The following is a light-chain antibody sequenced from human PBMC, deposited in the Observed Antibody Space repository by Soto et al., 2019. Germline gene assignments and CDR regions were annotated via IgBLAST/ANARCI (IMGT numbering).Light chain of an antibody. CDR1: QSITSY. CDR2: GAS. V-gene: IGKV1-39*01. CDR3: QQSYGSLTWT. Sequence: DIQMTQSPSSLSASVGDRVTITCRASQSITSYLNWYQQKPGKAPKLLIYGASSLQSGVPSRFSGSGSGTDFTLTINSLQPEDFATYYCQQSYGSLTWTFGQGTKVEIK. J-gene: IGKJ1*01.